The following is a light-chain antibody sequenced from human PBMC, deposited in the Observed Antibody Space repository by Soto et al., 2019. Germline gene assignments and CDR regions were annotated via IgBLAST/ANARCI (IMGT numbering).Light chain of an antibody. CDR3: QQYDNYPRT. V-gene: IGKV1-33*01. Sequence: DIQMTQSPSTLSASVGDRVTITCQASQTISNKLHWYQVKPGKAPKLLIYDASNLQTWVPSRFSGSGSGTDFTFTINSLEPEDFATYYCQQYDNYPRTFGEGTKLQVK. CDR1: QTISNK. CDR2: DAS. J-gene: IGKJ2*01.